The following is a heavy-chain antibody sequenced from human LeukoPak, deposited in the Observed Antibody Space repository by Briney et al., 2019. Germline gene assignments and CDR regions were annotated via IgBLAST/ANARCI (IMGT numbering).Heavy chain of an antibody. J-gene: IGHJ4*02. V-gene: IGHV4-30-4*07. D-gene: IGHD5-12*01. CDR2: VYYSGGT. Sequence: TLSLTCAVSGGSISSGAYSWSRIRQPPRKGLEWIGYVYYSGGTYYNPSLKSRVTISVDTSKNQFSLKLSSVTAADTAVYYCASYSGGYAYWGQGTLVTVSS. CDR3: ASYSGGYAY. CDR1: GGSISSGAYS.